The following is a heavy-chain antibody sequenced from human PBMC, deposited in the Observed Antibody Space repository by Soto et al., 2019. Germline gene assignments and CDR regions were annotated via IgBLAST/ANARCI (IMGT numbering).Heavy chain of an antibody. CDR2: IYYSGST. CDR3: GSSATMVRDLYYYYYGMDV. CDR1: GGSISSYY. V-gene: IGHV4-59*01. Sequence: NPSEPLSLTCTVSGGSISSYYWSWIRQPPGKGLEWIGYIYYSGSTNYNPSLKSRVTISVDTSKNQFSLKLSSVTAADTAVYYCGSSATMVRDLYYYYYGMDVWGQGTTVTVSS. D-gene: IGHD3-10*01. J-gene: IGHJ6*02.